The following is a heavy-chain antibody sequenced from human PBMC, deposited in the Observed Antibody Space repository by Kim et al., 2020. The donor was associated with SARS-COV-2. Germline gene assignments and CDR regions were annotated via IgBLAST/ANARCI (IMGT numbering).Heavy chain of an antibody. CDR1: GFTFSSYA. CDR2: ISYDGSNK. CDR3: ARTQILWSGPRGDYYYGMDV. V-gene: IGHV3-30-3*01. J-gene: IGHJ6*02. Sequence: GGSLRLSCAASGFTFSSYAMHWVRQAPGKGLEWVAVISYDGSNKYYADSVKGRFTISRDNSKNTLYLQMNSLRAEDTAVYYCARTQILWSGPRGDYYYGMDVWGQGTTVTVSS. D-gene: IGHD3-3*01.